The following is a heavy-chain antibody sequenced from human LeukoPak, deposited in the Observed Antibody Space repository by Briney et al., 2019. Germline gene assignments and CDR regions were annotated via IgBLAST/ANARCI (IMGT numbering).Heavy chain of an antibody. CDR3: ASGYDYDKAYYYGMDV. CDR1: GGTFSSYA. D-gene: IGHD5-12*01. J-gene: IGHJ6*02. V-gene: IGHV1-69*13. Sequence: SVKVSCKASGGTFSSYAISWVRQATGQGLEWMGGIIPIFGTANYAQKFQGRVTITADESTSTAYMELSSLRSEDTAVYYCASGYDYDKAYYYGMDVWGQGTTVTVSS. CDR2: IIPIFGTA.